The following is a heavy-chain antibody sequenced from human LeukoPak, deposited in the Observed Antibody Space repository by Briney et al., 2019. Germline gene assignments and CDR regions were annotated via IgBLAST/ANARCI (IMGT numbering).Heavy chain of an antibody. CDR1: GDSVPSNSAA. D-gene: IGHD3-22*01. CDR3: ARGPRGYYYDSSGYYSNYYFDY. V-gene: IGHV6-1*01. Sequence: SQTLSLTYAISGDSVPSNSAAWNWIRQSPSRGLEWLGRTYYRSKWYNDYAVSVKSRITINPDTSKNQFSLQLNSVTTEDTAVYYCARGPRGYYYDSSGYYSNYYFDYRGQGALVTVSS. J-gene: IGHJ4*02. CDR2: TYYRSKWYN.